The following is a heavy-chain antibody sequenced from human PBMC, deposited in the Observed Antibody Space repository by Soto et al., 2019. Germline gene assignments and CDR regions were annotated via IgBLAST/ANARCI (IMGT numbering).Heavy chain of an antibody. V-gene: IGHV3-9*01. CDR1: GFTFDDYA. CDR3: AKVKGSWYSGGRIHYYYMDV. CDR2: ISWNSGSI. J-gene: IGHJ6*03. Sequence: PGGSLRLSCAASGFTFDDYAMHWVRQAPGKGLEWVSGISWNSGSIGYADSVKGRFTISRDNAKNSLYLQMNSLRAEDTALYYCAKVKGSWYSGGRIHYYYMDVWGKGTTVTVSS. D-gene: IGHD6-13*01.